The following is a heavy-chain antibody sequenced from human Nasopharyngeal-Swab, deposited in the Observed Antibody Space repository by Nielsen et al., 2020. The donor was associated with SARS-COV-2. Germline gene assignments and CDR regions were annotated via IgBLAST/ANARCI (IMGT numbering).Heavy chain of an antibody. Sequence: GESLKISCVASGFTLSAYTMNWVRQAPGKGLEWLSYISYTSSTIYYADSVKGRFTISRDNAKNSLYLQMNSLRAEDTAVYYCARDGTTAHDYYYYTDVWGKGTTVTVSS. CDR2: ISYTSSTI. J-gene: IGHJ6*03. V-gene: IGHV3-48*04. CDR1: GFTLSAYT. CDR3: ARDGTTAHDYYYYTDV. D-gene: IGHD4-17*01.